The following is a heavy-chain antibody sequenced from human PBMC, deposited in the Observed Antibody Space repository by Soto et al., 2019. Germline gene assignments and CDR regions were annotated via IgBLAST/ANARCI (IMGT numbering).Heavy chain of an antibody. CDR2: INHSGST. Sequence: PSETLSLTCAVYGGSFSGYYWSWIRQPPGKGLEWIGEINHSGSTNYNPSLKSRVTISVDTSKNQFSLKLSSVTAADTAVYYCARALAARIYYYYYYYMDVWGKGTTVTVSS. CDR1: GGSFSGYY. J-gene: IGHJ6*03. D-gene: IGHD6-6*01. V-gene: IGHV4-34*01. CDR3: ARALAARIYYYYYYYMDV.